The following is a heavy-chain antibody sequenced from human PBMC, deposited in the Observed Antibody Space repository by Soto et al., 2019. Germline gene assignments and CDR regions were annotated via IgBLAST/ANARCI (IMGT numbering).Heavy chain of an antibody. CDR1: GFTFSSYA. D-gene: IGHD4-17*01. Sequence: GGSLRLSCAASGFTFSSYAMHWVRQAPGKGLEYVSAISSNGGSTYYANSVKGRFTISRDNSKNTLYLQMGSLRAEDMAVYYCARGQHPDYGDPHWYFDLWGRGTLVTVSS. CDR3: ARGQHPDYGDPHWYFDL. CDR2: ISSNGGST. V-gene: IGHV3-64*01. J-gene: IGHJ2*01.